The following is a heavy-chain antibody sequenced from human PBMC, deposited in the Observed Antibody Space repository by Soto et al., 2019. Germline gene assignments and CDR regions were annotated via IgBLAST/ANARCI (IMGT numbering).Heavy chain of an antibody. CDR2: INPSGGST. Sequence: QVQLVQSGAEVKKPGASVKVSCKASGYTFTSYYMHWVRQAPGQGLEWMGIINPSGGSTSYAQKVQGRFTMTRDTSTSTVYMELSSLRSEDTAVYYCARGGGVFLLPLGKYGMDVWGQGTTVTVSS. CDR1: GYTFTSYY. D-gene: IGHD3-3*01. J-gene: IGHJ6*02. V-gene: IGHV1-46*01. CDR3: ARGGGVFLLPLGKYGMDV.